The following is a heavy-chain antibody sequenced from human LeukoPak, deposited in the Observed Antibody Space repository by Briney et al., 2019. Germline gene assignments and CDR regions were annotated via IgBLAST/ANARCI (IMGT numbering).Heavy chain of an antibody. V-gene: IGHV4-34*01. CDR1: GGSFSGYY. D-gene: IGHD2-2*01. CDR3: ARGGLVVA. J-gene: IGHJ4*02. Sequence: SETLSLTCAVYGGSFSGYYWSWIRQPPGKGLEWIGEVNHSGSTNYNPSLKSRVTISVDTSKNQFSLKLSSVTAADTAVYYCARGGLVVAWGQGTLVTVSS. CDR2: VNHSGST.